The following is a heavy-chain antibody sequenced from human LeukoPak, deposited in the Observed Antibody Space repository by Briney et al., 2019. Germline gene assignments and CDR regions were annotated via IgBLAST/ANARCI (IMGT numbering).Heavy chain of an antibody. V-gene: IGHV3-23*01. D-gene: IGHD3-22*01. CDR3: AKVGYYDSSGYVRRPFDY. CDR2: ISGNGGNT. J-gene: IGHJ4*02. CDR1: GXTFSSYT. Sequence: PGGSLRLSCAASGXTFSSYTMSWVRQAQGLEWVSSISGNGGNTYYADSVKGRFTISRDNSKNTLYLQMNSLGAEDTAVYYCAKVGYYDSSGYVRRPFDYWGQGTLVTVSS.